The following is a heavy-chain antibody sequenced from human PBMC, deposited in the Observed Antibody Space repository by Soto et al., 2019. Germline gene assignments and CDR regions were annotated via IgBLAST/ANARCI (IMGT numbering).Heavy chain of an antibody. CDR3: ARAVGAIFGVVIRVPYAFDI. D-gene: IGHD3-3*01. J-gene: IGHJ3*02. CDR1: GYTFTSYY. CDR2: INPSGGST. Sequence: ASVKVSCKASGYTFTSYYMHWVRQAPGQGLEWMGIINPSGGSTSYAQKFQGRVTMTRDTSTSTVYMELSRLKSEDKAVYYCARAVGAIFGVVIRVPYAFDIWGQETMVTVS. V-gene: IGHV1-46*03.